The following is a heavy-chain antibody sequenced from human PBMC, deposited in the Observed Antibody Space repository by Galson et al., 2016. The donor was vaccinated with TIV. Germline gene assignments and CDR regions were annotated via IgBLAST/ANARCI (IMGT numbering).Heavy chain of an antibody. V-gene: IGHV1-69*05. CDR1: GGTLSNFA. Sequence: SVKVSCKASGGTLSNFAVSWVRQAPGQGLEWVGGIIPFFRIEDYAQRFQGRVTITTDESTNTAYMELTSLRSEDTAMYYCARGWASTIGYYSDYWGQGTLVTVSS. CDR3: ARGWASTIGYYSDY. CDR2: IIPFFRIE. D-gene: IGHD2-15*01. J-gene: IGHJ4*02.